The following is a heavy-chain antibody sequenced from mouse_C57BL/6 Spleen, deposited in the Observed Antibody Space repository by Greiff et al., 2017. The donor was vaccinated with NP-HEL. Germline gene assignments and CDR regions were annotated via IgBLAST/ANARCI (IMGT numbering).Heavy chain of an antibody. CDR1: GYTFTSYW. CDR3: ARSPYYSNFDY. D-gene: IGHD2-5*01. V-gene: IGHV1-59*01. J-gene: IGHJ2*01. CDR2: IDPSDSYT. Sequence: QVQLQQPGAELVRPGTSVKLSCKASGYTFTSYWMHWVKQRPGQGLEWIGVIDPSDSYTNYNQKFKGKATLTVDTSSSTAYMQLSTLTSEDSAVYYSARSPYYSNFDYWGQGTTLTVSS.